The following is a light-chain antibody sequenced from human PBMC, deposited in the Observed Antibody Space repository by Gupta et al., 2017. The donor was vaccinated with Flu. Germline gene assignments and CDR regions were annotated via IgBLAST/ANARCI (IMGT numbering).Light chain of an antibody. V-gene: IGKV1-39*01. Sequence: PSSLSASVGDRVTITCRASQSMADYLHWYQQKPGKAPKLLIYAASTLQSGVPSRFSGSGSGTDFTLSISSLQPEDFATYYCQQTDRTPPTFGQGTKVEI. CDR2: AAS. CDR3: QQTDRTPPT. J-gene: IGKJ1*01. CDR1: QSMADY.